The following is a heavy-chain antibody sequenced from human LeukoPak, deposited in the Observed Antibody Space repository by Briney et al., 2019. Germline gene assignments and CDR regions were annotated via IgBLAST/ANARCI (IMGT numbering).Heavy chain of an antibody. J-gene: IGHJ3*01. CDR3: ARDRYYDSTGYNNHDALDV. V-gene: IGHV3-21*01. CDR1: GFTFSAYS. D-gene: IGHD3-22*01. Sequence: GGSLRLSCAASGFTFSAYSMNWVRQAPGKGLEWVSSISSSSSDIDYAESMKGRFTISIDNSKNSLHLHMNSLRAEDPAVYFCARDRYYDSTGYNNHDALDVWGQGTMVTVSS. CDR2: ISSSSSDI.